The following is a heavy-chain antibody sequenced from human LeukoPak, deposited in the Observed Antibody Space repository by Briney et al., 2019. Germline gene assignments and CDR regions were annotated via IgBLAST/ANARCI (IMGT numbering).Heavy chain of an antibody. CDR3: ARGYSSGWYALHYYMDV. Sequence: GGSLRLSCAASGFTFSSYWMSWVRQAPGKGLEWVANIKQDGSEKYYVDSVKGRFTISRDNAKNSLYLQMNSLRAEDTAVYYCARGYSSGWYALHYYMDVWGKGTTVTISS. V-gene: IGHV3-7*01. CDR1: GFTFSSYW. D-gene: IGHD6-19*01. CDR2: IKQDGSEK. J-gene: IGHJ6*03.